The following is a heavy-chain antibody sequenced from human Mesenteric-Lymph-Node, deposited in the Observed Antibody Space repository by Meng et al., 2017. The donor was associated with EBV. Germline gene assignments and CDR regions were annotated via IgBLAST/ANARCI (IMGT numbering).Heavy chain of an antibody. J-gene: IGHJ4*02. Sequence: QVQLVQSGAQVKTPGASVKDSCRASGFTFTAYYIHWVRQAPGQGLEWMGWINTNTGKPTYAQGLTGRFVFSLDTSVSTAYLQISSLKADDTAVYYCARASSSGPFDYWGQGTLVTVSS. D-gene: IGHD3-10*01. V-gene: IGHV7-4-1*02. CDR2: INTNTGKP. CDR3: ARASSSGPFDY. CDR1: GFTFTAYY.